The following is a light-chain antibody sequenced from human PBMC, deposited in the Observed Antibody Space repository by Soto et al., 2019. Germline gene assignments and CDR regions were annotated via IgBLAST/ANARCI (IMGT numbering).Light chain of an antibody. V-gene: IGLV2-8*01. J-gene: IGLJ2*01. Sequence: SVLTQSPSASGSPGQSVTISCTGTSSDVGGYNFVSWYQQHPGKAPKLMIYEVSKRPSGVPDRFSGSKSGNTASLTVSGLQAEDEADYYCSSYAGSNNLLFGGGTKLTVL. CDR1: SSDVGGYNF. CDR3: SSYAGSNNLL. CDR2: EVS.